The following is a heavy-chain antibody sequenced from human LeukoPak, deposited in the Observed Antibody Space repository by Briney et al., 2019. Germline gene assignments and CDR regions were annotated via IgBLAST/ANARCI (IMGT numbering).Heavy chain of an antibody. J-gene: IGHJ4*02. CDR1: GGSISSYY. V-gene: IGHV4-59*01. Sequence: PSETLSLTCTVSGGSISSYYRSWIRQPPGKGLEWIGYIHYSGITNYNPSLKSRVIISGDTSKNQFSLKLSSVTAADTAVYYCAGSSGQFIDYWGQGTLVTVSS. CDR2: IHYSGIT. CDR3: AGSSGQFIDY. D-gene: IGHD3-22*01.